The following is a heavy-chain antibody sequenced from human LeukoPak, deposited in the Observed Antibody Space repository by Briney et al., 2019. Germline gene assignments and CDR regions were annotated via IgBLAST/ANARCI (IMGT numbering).Heavy chain of an antibody. D-gene: IGHD3-10*01. Sequence: GGSLRLSCAASGFTFGSYAMHWVRQAPGKGLEWAAVVSYDGGNEYYADSVKGRFIISRDNSKNTLSLQMNSLRAEDTSVYYCARAFSLVRDLDYWGQGALVTVSS. V-gene: IGHV3-30-3*01. CDR1: GFTFGSYA. CDR3: ARAFSLVRDLDY. CDR2: VSYDGGNE. J-gene: IGHJ4*02.